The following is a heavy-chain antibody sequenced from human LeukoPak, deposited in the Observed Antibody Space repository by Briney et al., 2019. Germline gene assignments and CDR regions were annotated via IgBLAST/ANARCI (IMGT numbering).Heavy chain of an antibody. D-gene: IGHD5-18*01. Sequence: GGSLRLSCAASGFTFSSYAMHWVRQAPGKGLEWVAVISYDGSNKYYADSVKGRFTISRDNSKNTLYLQMNSLGAEDTAVYYCARDVDTAMSPHYYFDYWGQGTLVTVSS. J-gene: IGHJ4*02. CDR2: ISYDGSNK. CDR3: ARDVDTAMSPHYYFDY. V-gene: IGHV3-30-3*01. CDR1: GFTFSSYA.